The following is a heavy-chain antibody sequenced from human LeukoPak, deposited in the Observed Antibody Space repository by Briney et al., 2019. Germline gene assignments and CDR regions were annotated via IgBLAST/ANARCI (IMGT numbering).Heavy chain of an antibody. J-gene: IGHJ4*02. V-gene: IGHV5-51*01. CDR1: GYITTSYC. CDR3: AREGFGVSFGSNSPVYN. CDR2: IFPGDSDT. D-gene: IGHD5-18*01. Sequence: GEALKISCWAAGYITTSYCTGRVRQMAGKGLEWRGIIFPGDSDTRYNPSFQRQVIIIANKSINNAYQQRSSLKASDAAIYYCAREGFGVSFGSNSPVYNWGEGTL.